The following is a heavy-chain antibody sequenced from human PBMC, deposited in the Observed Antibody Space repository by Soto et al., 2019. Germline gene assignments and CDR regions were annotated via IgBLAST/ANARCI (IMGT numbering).Heavy chain of an antibody. CDR3: AGGVRMPGLNWFDP. J-gene: IGHJ5*02. CDR2: IYYIGSS. CDR1: GGSISSYD. Sequence: SETLSLTCTVSGGSISSYDWSWIRQPPGKGLEWIGYIYYIGSSNYYPSLKSRVTISVDTSKNKLSLKQRSVMAADTAVFYCAGGVRMPGLNWFDPWGQGTLVTVSS. V-gene: IGHV4-59*01. D-gene: IGHD3-10*02.